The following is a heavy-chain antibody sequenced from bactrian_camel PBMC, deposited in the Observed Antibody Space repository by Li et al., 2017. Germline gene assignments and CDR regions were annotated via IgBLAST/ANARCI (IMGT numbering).Heavy chain of an antibody. D-gene: IGHD1*01. CDR2: YTYGRGFST. CDR1: GPTYCSSC. J-gene: IGHJ6*01. Sequence: VQLVESGGGSVQAGSSLRLSCTVSGPTYCSSCLGWFRQAPGAEREGVASLYTYGRGFSTYYADSVKDRFTISRDDATNTLYLQMNNLKPGDRAMYYCAAAGAPGRMSCGSGLRDGRNFDYWGQGTQVTVS. V-gene: IGHV3-3*01. CDR3: AAAGAPGRMSCGSGLRDGRNFDY.